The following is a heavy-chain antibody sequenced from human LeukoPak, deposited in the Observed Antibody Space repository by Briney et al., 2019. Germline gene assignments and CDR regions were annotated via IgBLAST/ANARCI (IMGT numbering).Heavy chain of an antibody. Sequence: SETLSLTCTVSGGSISSYYWSWIRQPPGKGLEWIGYIYYSGSTNYNPSLKSRVTISVDTSKNQFSLKLSSVTAADTAVYYCARAGSWNTMIWGGSYFDYWGQGTLVTVSS. D-gene: IGHD3-22*01. CDR2: IYYSGST. CDR3: ARAGSWNTMIWGGSYFDY. V-gene: IGHV4-59*01. CDR1: GGSISSYY. J-gene: IGHJ4*02.